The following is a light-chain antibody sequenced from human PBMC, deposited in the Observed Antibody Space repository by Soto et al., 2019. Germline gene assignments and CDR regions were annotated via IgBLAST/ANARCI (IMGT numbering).Light chain of an antibody. CDR2: DND. J-gene: IGLJ2*01. CDR1: SSNIGKNY. V-gene: IGLV1-51*01. Sequence: QSVLTQPPSVSAAPGQKVTISCSGSSSNIGKNYVSWYQQQLPGTAPKLLIYDNDKRPSGIPDRFSGSKSGTSATLGITGLRTGDEADYYCATWDTRLNIVVFGGGTKVTVL. CDR3: ATWDTRLNIVV.